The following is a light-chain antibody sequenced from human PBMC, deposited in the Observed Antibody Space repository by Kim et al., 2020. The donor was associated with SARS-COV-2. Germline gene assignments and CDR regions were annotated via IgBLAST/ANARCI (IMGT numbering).Light chain of an antibody. Sequence: EPVGDVISSTCRASHTIDTYVNWYQQKQGKAPKPLIYAASRLHGAVPSRFSGSGSETYFTLTINSLHPEDFASYYCQHSHSTPKTFCHGTQVDIK. CDR1: HTIDTY. CDR2: AAS. CDR3: QHSHSTPKT. J-gene: IGKJ1*01. V-gene: IGKV1-39*01.